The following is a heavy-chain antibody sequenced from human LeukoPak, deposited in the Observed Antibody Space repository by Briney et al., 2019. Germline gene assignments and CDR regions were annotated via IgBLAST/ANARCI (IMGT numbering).Heavy chain of an antibody. V-gene: IGHV3-23*01. D-gene: IGHD1-26*01. CDR3: AKDIESDY. J-gene: IGHJ4*02. CDR1: GFTFSSYG. Sequence: GGSLRLSCAASGFTFSSYGMHWVRQAPGKGLEWVSGITGSGDSTYYADSVKGRFTISRDNSKNTVYLQMNSLRAEDTAVYYCAKDIESDYWGQGTLVTVSS. CDR2: ITGSGDST.